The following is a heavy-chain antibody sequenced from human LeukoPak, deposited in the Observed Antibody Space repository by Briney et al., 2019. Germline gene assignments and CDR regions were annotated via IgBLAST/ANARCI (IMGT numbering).Heavy chain of an antibody. CDR1: GFIFTSYG. CDR3: AKDPFGSWTYYTNYFDY. J-gene: IGHJ4*02. CDR2: IRYDGSIK. V-gene: IGHV3-30*02. D-gene: IGHD3-10*01. Sequence: GGSLRLSCAASGFIFTSYGMHWVRQAPGKGLEWVAFIRYDGSIKFYADSVKGRFTISRDNSRNTLYLQMNSLRAEDTAVYYCAKDPFGSWTYYTNYFDYWGQGTLVTVSS.